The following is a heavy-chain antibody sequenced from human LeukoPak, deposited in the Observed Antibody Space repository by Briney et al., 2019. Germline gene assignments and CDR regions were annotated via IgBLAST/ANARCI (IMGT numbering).Heavy chain of an antibody. CDR2: IKQDGSEK. CDR1: GFTFSSYW. D-gene: IGHD3-3*01. J-gene: IGHJ4*02. Sequence: GGSLRLSCAGSGFTFSSYWMSWVRQAPGKGLEWVANIKQDGSEKYYVDSVEGRFTISRDNAKNSLYLQMNSLRAEDTALYYCARAHVAIFGVVEHFDYWGQGTLVTVSS. V-gene: IGHV3-7*04. CDR3: ARAHVAIFGVVEHFDY.